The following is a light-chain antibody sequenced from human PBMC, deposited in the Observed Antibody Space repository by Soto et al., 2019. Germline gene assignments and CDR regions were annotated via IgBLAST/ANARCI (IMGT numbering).Light chain of an antibody. J-gene: IGKJ5*01. V-gene: IGKV1-39*01. CDR2: AAS. CDR1: QSISSY. CDR3: QQSYSTLIT. Sequence: DIQMTQSPSSLSASVGDRVTITCRASQSISSYLNWYQQKPGKAPKLLIYAASSLQSGVPSRFSGSGSGTDVTLTISSLQPEDFATYYCQQSYSTLITFGQGTRLEI.